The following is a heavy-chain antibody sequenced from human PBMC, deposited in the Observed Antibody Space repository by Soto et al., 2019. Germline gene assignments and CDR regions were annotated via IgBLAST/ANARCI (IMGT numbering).Heavy chain of an antibody. D-gene: IGHD6-19*01. V-gene: IGHV3-11*01. Sequence: GGSLRLSCAASGFTFSDYYMSWIRQAPGKGLEWVSYISSSGSTTYYADSVKGRFTISRDNSKNSLYLQMNSLRTEDTALYYCAKDIAASGWYSLDYWGQGTLVTVSS. CDR3: AKDIAASGWYSLDY. J-gene: IGHJ4*02. CDR1: GFTFSDYY. CDR2: ISSSGSTT.